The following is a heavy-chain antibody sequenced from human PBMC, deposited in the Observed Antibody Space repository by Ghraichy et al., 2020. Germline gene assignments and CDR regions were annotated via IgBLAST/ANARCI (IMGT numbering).Heavy chain of an antibody. J-gene: IGHJ6*02. D-gene: IGHD4-17*01. CDR2: IYYSGST. CDR3: ARAATVTTSYYYYGMDV. V-gene: IGHV4-59*01. Sequence: SQTLSLTCTVSGGSISSYYWSWIRQPPGKGLEWIGYIYYSGSTNYNPSLKSRVTISVDTSKNQFSLKLSSVTAADTAVYYCARAATVTTSYYYYGMDVWGQGTTVTVSS. CDR1: GGSISSYY.